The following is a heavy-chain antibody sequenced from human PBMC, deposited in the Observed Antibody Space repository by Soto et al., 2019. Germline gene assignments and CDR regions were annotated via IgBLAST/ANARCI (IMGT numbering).Heavy chain of an antibody. CDR3: AGRLTTAASLDY. J-gene: IGHJ4*02. D-gene: IGHD3-16*01. CDR1: GFTVSNNH. V-gene: IGHV3-53*01. CDR2: VHGGGST. Sequence: GGSLRLSCAASGFTVSNNHMTWVRQAAGKGMELVSFVHGGGSTSYADSVKGRFTISRDNSKNTLYFQMDSLRAEDTAIYYCAGRLTTAASLDYWGRGTLVTVSS.